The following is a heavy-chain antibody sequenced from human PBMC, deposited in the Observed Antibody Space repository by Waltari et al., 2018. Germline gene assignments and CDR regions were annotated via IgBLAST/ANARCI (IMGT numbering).Heavy chain of an antibody. V-gene: IGHV3-21*02. Sequence: EVQLVESGGGLVKPGGSLRLSCAASGFTFSSYNMNWVRQAPGKGLEWVSSISSRGDYIAYADSVKGRCIISRDNANNSVHLQMDSLTAADTAGYYCARRSPGFSTHQRLPYYYYYGMDVWGQGTTVTVSS. J-gene: IGHJ6*02. CDR2: ISSRGDYI. CDR3: ARRSPGFSTHQRLPYYYYYGMDV. CDR1: GFTFSSYN. D-gene: IGHD3-10*01.